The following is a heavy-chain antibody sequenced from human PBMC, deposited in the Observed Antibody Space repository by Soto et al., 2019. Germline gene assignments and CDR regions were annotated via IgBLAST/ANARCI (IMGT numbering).Heavy chain of an antibody. D-gene: IGHD6-6*01. CDR1: GFTFSSYG. Sequence: GGSLRLSCAASGFTFSSYGMHWVRQAPGKGLEWVAVISYDGSNKYYADSVKGRFTISRDNSKNTLYLQMNSLRAEDTAVYYCAKEGIAARPGLYYYYYYMDVWGKGTTVTVSS. CDR2: ISYDGSNK. CDR3: AKEGIAARPGLYYYYYYMDV. V-gene: IGHV3-30*18. J-gene: IGHJ6*03.